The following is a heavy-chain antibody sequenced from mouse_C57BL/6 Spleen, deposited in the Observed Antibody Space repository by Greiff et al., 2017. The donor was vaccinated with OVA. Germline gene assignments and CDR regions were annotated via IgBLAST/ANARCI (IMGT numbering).Heavy chain of an antibody. CDR1: GYTFTSYW. V-gene: IGHV1-52*01. CDR3: ARSGYYGSNYFDY. Sequence: QVQLKQPGAELVRPGSSVKLSCKASGYTFTSYWMHWVKQRPIQGLEWIGNIDPSDSETHYNQKFKDKATLTVDKSSSTAYMQLSSLTSEDSAVYYCARSGYYGSNYFDYWGQGTTLTVSS. CDR2: IDPSDSET. J-gene: IGHJ2*01. D-gene: IGHD1-1*01.